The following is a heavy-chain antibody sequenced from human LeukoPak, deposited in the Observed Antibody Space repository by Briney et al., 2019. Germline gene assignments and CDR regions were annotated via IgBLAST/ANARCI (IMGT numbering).Heavy chain of an antibody. V-gene: IGHV3-23*01. CDR1: GFTFSSYA. Sequence: GGSLRLSCAASGFTFSSYAMSWVRQAPGKGLEWVSAISGSGGSTYYADSVKGRFTISRDNSKNTLYLQMNSLRAEDTAVYYCAKDGSEGSGRDYYDSSGYFSGWGRGTLVTVSS. J-gene: IGHJ4*02. CDR3: AKDGSEGSGRDYYDSSGYFSG. CDR2: ISGSGGST. D-gene: IGHD3-22*01.